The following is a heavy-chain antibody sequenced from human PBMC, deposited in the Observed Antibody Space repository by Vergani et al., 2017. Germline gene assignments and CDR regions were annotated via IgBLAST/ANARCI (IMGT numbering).Heavy chain of an antibody. CDR2: IYGSGNI. Sequence: QVQLQESGPGLVKPSQTLSLTCSVSGVSVSSTAFYWNWIRQPAGKGLEWIGRIYGSGNIKYNPSLESRVTISRDTSKNQFSLKVHSVTAADTAVYYCARGETRTDWLDPWCQGTQVIVSS. D-gene: IGHD3/OR15-3a*01. J-gene: IGHJ5*02. CDR1: GVSVSSTAFY. V-gene: IGHV4-61*02. CDR3: ARGETRTDWLDP.